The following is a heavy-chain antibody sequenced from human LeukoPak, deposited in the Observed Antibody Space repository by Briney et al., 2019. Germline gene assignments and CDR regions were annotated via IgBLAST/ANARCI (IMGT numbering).Heavy chain of an antibody. V-gene: IGHV4-34*01. CDR3: ARGEGYSFDY. CDR1: GGSFSGCY. CDR2: INHSGST. Sequence: SETLSLTCAVYGGSFSGCYWSWIRQPPGKGLEWIGEINHSGSTNYNPSLKSRVTISVDTSKNQFSLKLSSVTAADTAVYYCARGEGYSFDYWGQGTLVTVSS. D-gene: IGHD2-15*01. J-gene: IGHJ4*02.